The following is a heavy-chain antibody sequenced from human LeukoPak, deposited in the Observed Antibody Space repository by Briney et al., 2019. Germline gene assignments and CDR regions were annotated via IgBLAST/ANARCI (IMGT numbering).Heavy chain of an antibody. Sequence: PGGSLRLSCAASGFTFSRYAMSWVRQAPGKGLEWVSGISGGGDNTYYADSVRGRFTISRDNSKNTLFLQMNSLRAEDTAIYYCAKPVDGASVQRYFQHWGQGTLVTVSS. D-gene: IGHD1-1*01. CDR2: ISGGGDNT. CDR1: GFTFSRYA. V-gene: IGHV3-23*01. J-gene: IGHJ1*01. CDR3: AKPVDGASVQRYFQH.